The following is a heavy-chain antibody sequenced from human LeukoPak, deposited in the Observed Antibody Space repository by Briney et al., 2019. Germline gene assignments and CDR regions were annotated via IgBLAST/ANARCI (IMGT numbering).Heavy chain of an antibody. CDR2: IYTSGST. D-gene: IGHD2-15*01. CDR1: GGSISSGSYY. CDR3: ARSPVYCSGGSCYGSYYYYYGMDV. J-gene: IGHJ6*02. V-gene: IGHV4-61*02. Sequence: SQTLSLTCTVSGGSISSGSYYWSWIRQPAGKGLEWIGRIYTSGSTNCNPSLKSRVTISADTSKNQFSLKLSSVTAADTAVYYCARSPVYCSGGSCYGSYYYYYGMDVWGQGTTVTVSS.